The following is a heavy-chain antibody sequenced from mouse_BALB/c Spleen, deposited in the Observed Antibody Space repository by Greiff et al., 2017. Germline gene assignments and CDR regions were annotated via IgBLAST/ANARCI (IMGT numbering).Heavy chain of an antibody. CDR1: GYTFTSYW. J-gene: IGHJ2*01. CDR3: ARNGYYAFDY. V-gene: IGHV1-7*01. CDR2: INPSTGYT. D-gene: IGHD2-3*01. Sequence: QVHVKQSGAELAKPGASVKMSCKASGYTFTSYWMHWVKQRPGQGLEWIGYINPSTGYTEYNQKFKDKATLTADKSSSTAYMQLSSLTSEDSAVYYCARNGYYAFDYWGQGTTLTVSS.